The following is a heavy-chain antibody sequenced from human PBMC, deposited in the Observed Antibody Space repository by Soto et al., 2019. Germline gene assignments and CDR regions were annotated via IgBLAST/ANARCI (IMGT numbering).Heavy chain of an antibody. CDR2: ISAYNGNT. J-gene: IGHJ6*02. CDR3: ARDLRQWLALLYYYYGMDV. Sequence: QVQLVQSGAEVKKPGASVKVSCKASGYTFTSYGISWVRQAPGQGLEWMGWISAYNGNTNYAQKLQGRVTMTTDTSTSTAYMERRSLRSDDTAVYYCARDLRQWLALLYYYYGMDVWGQGTTVTVSS. V-gene: IGHV1-18*01. CDR1: GYTFTSYG. D-gene: IGHD6-19*01.